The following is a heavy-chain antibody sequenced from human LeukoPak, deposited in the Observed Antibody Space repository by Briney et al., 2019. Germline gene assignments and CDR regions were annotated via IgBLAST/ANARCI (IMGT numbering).Heavy chain of an antibody. D-gene: IGHD1-14*01. Sequence: GGSLRLSCTASGFTFSSYWMTWVRQAPGKGLEWLANIKEDGSEKKYVDSVKGRFTISRDNAKNSLYLQMNSLRVEDTAVYYCARAQTAGLDVWGKGTTVTVSS. CDR2: IKEDGSEK. CDR3: ARAQTAGLDV. J-gene: IGHJ6*04. CDR1: GFTFSSYW. V-gene: IGHV3-7*01.